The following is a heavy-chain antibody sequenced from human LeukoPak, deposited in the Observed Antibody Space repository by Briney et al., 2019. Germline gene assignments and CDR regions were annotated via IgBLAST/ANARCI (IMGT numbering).Heavy chain of an antibody. CDR3: AASRADNSRSWPHDY. D-gene: IGHD5-24*01. J-gene: IGHJ4*02. V-gene: IGHV3-74*01. Sequence: GGSLRLSCAASGFTFRSHWMHWVRQAPGKGLVWVSRIKGDESYTNHADSVKGRFTISRDNSKNTLYLQMNSLRAEDTAVYYCAASRADNSRSWPHDYWGQGTLVTVSS. CDR1: GFTFRSHW. CDR2: IKGDESYT.